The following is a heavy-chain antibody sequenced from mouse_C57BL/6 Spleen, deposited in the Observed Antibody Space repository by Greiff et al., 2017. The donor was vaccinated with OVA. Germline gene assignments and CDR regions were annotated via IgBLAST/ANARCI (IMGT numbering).Heavy chain of an antibody. CDR2: IHPNSGST. CDR3: ARGGIYYYGSSSLYFDY. D-gene: IGHD1-1*01. J-gene: IGHJ2*01. Sequence: QVHVKQPGAELVKPGASVKLSCKASGYTFTSYWMHWVKQRPGQGLEWIGMIHPNSGSTNYNEKFKSKATLTVDKSSSTAYMQLSSLTSEDSAVYYCARGGIYYYGSSSLYFDYWGQGTTLTVSS. CDR1: GYTFTSYW. V-gene: IGHV1-64*01.